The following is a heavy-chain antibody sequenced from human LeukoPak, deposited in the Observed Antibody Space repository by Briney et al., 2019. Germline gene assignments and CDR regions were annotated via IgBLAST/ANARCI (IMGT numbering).Heavy chain of an antibody. Sequence: GGSLRLSCVASGYIFNNYAVSWVRQAPGKGLEWVSAISGSGSTYYADSVKGRFTISRDNSKNTGYLQMNSLRAEDTAVYYCVKGGQDCSPTTCYYDWGQGTLVTVFS. CDR2: ISGSGST. J-gene: IGHJ4*02. V-gene: IGHV3-23*01. CDR1: GYIFNNYA. D-gene: IGHD2-2*01. CDR3: VKGGQDCSPTTCYYD.